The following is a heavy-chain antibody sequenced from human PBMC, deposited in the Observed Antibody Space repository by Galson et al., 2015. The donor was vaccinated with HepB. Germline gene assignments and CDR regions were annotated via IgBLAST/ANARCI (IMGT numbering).Heavy chain of an antibody. D-gene: IGHD3-10*01. CDR2: ISGTGTTI. CDR1: GFTFSSYE. J-gene: IGHJ4*02. CDR3: ARESYGSGSCFDY. V-gene: IGHV3-48*03. Sequence: SLRLSCAGSGFTFSSYEMNWVRQAPGKGLEWVSYISGTGTTIYYADSVKGRFTISRDNAKNSLYLQMNSLRAEDTAVYYCARESYGSGSCFDYWGQGILVTVSS.